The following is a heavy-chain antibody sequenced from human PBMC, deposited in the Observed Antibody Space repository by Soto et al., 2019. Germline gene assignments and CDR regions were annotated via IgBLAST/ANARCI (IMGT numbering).Heavy chain of an antibody. V-gene: IGHV1-3*01. J-gene: IGHJ4*02. CDR1: GYTFTSYA. D-gene: IGHD5-12*01. CDR2: INAGNGNT. Sequence: GASVKVSCKASGYTFTSYAMHWVRQAPGQRLEWMGWINAGNGNTKYSQKFQGRVTITRDTSASTAYMELSSLRSEDTAVYYCARSPVEMATTELDYWGQGTLVTVSS. CDR3: ARSPVEMATTELDY.